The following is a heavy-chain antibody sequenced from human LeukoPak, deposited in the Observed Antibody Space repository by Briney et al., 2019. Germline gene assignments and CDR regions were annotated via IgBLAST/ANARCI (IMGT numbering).Heavy chain of an antibody. CDR2: IYYSGST. CDR1: GGSISSSNYY. Sequence: SETLSLTCTVSGGSISSSNYYWGWIRQPPGKGLEWIGSIYYSGSTYYNPSLKSRVTISVDTSKNQFSLKLSSVAAADTTVYYCASQTGYSYGSLYYFDYWGQGTLVTVSS. D-gene: IGHD5-18*01. V-gene: IGHV4-39*01. CDR3: ASQTGYSYGSLYYFDY. J-gene: IGHJ4*02.